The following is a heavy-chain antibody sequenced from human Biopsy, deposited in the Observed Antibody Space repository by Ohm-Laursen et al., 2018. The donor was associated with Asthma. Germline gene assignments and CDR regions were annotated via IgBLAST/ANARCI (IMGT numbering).Heavy chain of an antibody. Sequence: SVKVSCKISGYTLTGLCMPWVRQAPGQGLEWMGGHGDEEGGTENARRFQGRVTMTEDTSTDTAYMELSSLSSDDTAVYYCASDFPKDYVRYNFQFWGQGTLVIVSS. CDR3: ASDFPKDYVRYNFQF. CDR1: GYTLTGLC. CDR2: HGDEEGGT. J-gene: IGHJ4*02. V-gene: IGHV1-24*01. D-gene: IGHD4-17*01.